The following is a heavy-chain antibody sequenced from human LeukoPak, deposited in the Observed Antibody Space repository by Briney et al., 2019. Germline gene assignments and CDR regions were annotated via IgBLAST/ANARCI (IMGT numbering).Heavy chain of an antibody. CDR3: ARAWATDYFDY. J-gene: IGHJ4*02. V-gene: IGHV4-59*01. CDR2: MYYSGTI. Sequence: SETLSLTCTVSSGSISSYYWSWIWQPPGKGLEWIGYMYYSGTINYNPSLKSRVTISVDTSKNQFSLKLSSVTPADTAMYYCARAWATDYFDYWGQGTLVTVSS. CDR1: SGSISSYY.